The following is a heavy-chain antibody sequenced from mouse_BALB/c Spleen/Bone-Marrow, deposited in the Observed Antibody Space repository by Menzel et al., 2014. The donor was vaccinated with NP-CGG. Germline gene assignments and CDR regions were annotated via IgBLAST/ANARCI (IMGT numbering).Heavy chain of an antibody. V-gene: IGHV1-54*01. CDR3: AREWTARTPSY. J-gene: IGHJ2*01. D-gene: IGHD3-2*01. CDR2: INPGSGGA. CDR1: GYAFTSYL. Sequence: QVQLKESGAELVRPGTSVKVSCKASGYAFTSYLIEWIKQRPGQGLEWIGVINPGSGGANYNEKFKGKATLTADKSSNTAYMQISSLTSDDSAVYYCAREWTARTPSYWGQGTALTVSS.